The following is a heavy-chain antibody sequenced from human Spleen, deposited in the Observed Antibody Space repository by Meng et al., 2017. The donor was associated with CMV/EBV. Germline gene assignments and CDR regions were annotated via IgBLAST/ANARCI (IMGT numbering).Heavy chain of an antibody. V-gene: IGHV5-51*01. J-gene: IGHJ4*02. Sequence: GESLKISCKGSGYSFTSYWIGWVRQMPWKGLEWMGIIYPGDSDTRYSPFFQGQVTISADKSISTAYLQPSSLKASDTAIYYCARLHDFSSGYPPRFFDYWGQGTLVTVSS. CDR1: GYSFTSYW. CDR3: ARLHDFSSGYPPRFFDY. D-gene: IGHD3-3*01. CDR2: IYPGDSDT.